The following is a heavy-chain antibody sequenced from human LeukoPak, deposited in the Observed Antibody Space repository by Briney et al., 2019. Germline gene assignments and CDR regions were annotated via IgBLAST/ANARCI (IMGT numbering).Heavy chain of an antibody. CDR3: ARDYYGSGSYYAPFDP. CDR2: IYHSGST. Sequence: SGTLSLTCVVSGGSISSSNWWSWVRQPPEKGLEWIGEIYHSGSTNYNPSLKSRVTISVDKSKNQFSLKLSSVTAADTAVYYCARDYYGSGSYYAPFDPWGQGTLVTVSS. V-gene: IGHV4-4*02. J-gene: IGHJ5*02. D-gene: IGHD3-10*01. CDR1: GGSISSSNW.